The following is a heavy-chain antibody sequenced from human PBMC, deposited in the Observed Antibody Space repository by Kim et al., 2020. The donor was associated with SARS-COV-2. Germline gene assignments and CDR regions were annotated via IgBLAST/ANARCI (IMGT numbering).Heavy chain of an antibody. J-gene: IGHJ1*01. V-gene: IGHV4-34*01. CDR1: GGSFSGYY. CDR3: ARVYSSGWNAEYFQH. Sequence: SETLSLTCAVYGGSFSGYYWSWIRQPPGKGLEWIGEINHSGSTNYNPSLKSRVTISVDTSKNQFSLKLSSVTAADTAVYYCARVYSSGWNAEYFQHWGQGTLVTVSS. CDR2: INHSGST. D-gene: IGHD6-19*01.